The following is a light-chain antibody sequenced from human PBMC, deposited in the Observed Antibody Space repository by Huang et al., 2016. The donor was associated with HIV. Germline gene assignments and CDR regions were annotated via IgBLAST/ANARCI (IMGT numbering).Light chain of an antibody. V-gene: IGKV3-15*01. Sequence: EIVMTQSPATLSMSPGERATLSCRASQSVRTNLAWYQQKPGQAPRLLIYGASNRATGIPARFSGSGSGTEFTLTISSLQSEDFAVYYCQQYNSWLTFGPGTKVDI. CDR2: GAS. CDR1: QSVRTN. CDR3: QQYNSWLT. J-gene: IGKJ3*01.